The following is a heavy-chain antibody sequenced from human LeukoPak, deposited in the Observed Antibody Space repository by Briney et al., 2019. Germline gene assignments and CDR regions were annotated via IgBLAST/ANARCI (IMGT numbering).Heavy chain of an antibody. CDR3: ARGVSSTWLYWFDP. J-gene: IGHJ5*02. V-gene: IGHV4-61*02. D-gene: IGHD6-13*01. CDR2: IYTSGST. CDR1: GGSISSGSYY. Sequence: SETLSLTCTVSGGSISSGSYYWSWIRQFAGKGLEWIGRIYTSGSTNYNPSLKSRVTISLDTSKNQFSLKLSSVTAADTAVYYCARGVSSTWLYWFDPWGQGTLVTVSS.